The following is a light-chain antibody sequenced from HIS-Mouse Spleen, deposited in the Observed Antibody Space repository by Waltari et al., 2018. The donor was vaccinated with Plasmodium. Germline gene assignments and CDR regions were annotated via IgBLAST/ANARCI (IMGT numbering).Light chain of an antibody. CDR1: QRVSSN. J-gene: IGKJ3*01. CDR3: QQYKNWSFT. CDR2: GAS. Sequence: EIVMTQSPATLSVSPGERATLSCRASQRVSSNLAWYQQKPGQTPRLLIYGASTRATGVPARFSGSGSGRECTLTISSLQSEDFAVYYCQQYKNWSFTFGPGTKVDIK. V-gene: IGKV3-15*01.